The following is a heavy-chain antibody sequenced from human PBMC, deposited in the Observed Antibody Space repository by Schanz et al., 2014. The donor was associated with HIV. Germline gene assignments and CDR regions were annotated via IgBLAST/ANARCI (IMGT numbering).Heavy chain of an antibody. Sequence: EVQLLDSGGGLVQPGGSLRLSCAASGFIFNNYAMNWVRQAPGKGLEWVSGITDNGADTYYADSVKGRFTISRDNSKNTLYLQMNSLRAEDTAVYYCAKTSYGWYFDYWGQGTLVTVSS. CDR1: GFIFNNYA. CDR2: ITDNGADT. J-gene: IGHJ4*02. D-gene: IGHD6-19*01. CDR3: AKTSYGWYFDY. V-gene: IGHV3-23*01.